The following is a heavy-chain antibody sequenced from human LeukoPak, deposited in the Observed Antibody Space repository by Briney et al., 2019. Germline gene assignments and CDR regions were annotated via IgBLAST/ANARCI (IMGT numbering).Heavy chain of an antibody. J-gene: IGHJ2*01. D-gene: IGHD7-27*01. CDR3: AKPVPGDLDWYFDL. V-gene: IGHV3-23*01. Sequence: QAGGSLRLSGAASGFTFSSKARRGDGQAQGRGGGGGSAISGSGGSNNYEDSGRGGFTISRDNSKNTLYLQMNSLRAEDTAVYYCAKPVPGDLDWYFDLWGRGTLVTVSS. CDR1: GFTFSSKA. CDR2: ISGSGGSN.